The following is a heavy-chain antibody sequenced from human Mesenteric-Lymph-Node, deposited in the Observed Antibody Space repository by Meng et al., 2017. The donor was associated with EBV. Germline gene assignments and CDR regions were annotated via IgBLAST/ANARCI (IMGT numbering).Heavy chain of an antibody. D-gene: IGHD2-21*01. CDR3: IKIPTGPDWFDP. CDR1: GFTFSSYG. CDR2: IGGSGGDT. V-gene: IGHV3-23*04. Sequence: EGQLVESGGGLVQPGGSLTLSCAASGFTFSSYGMTWVRQAPGKGLEWVSAIGGSGGDTYYADSVRGRFTISRDNSKNTVYLQMNSLRVEDTAVYYCIKIPTGPDWFDPWGQGTLVTGSS. J-gene: IGHJ5*02.